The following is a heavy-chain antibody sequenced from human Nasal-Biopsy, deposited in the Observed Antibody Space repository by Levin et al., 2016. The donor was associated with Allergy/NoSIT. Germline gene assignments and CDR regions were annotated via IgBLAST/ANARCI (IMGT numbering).Heavy chain of an antibody. V-gene: IGHV1-46*01. CDR3: ARDKESWNYPRGYFDP. D-gene: IGHD3-16*02. CDR1: GFGFTSYY. Sequence: ASVKVSCKASGFGFTSYYIHWVRQAPGQGLEWVGIINPSGGATRYAQKFQGRLTITRDTSTNTVYLDLSGLRSEDSAIYYCARDKESWNYPRGYFDPWGPGTVVTVSS. CDR2: INPSGGAT. J-gene: IGHJ5*02.